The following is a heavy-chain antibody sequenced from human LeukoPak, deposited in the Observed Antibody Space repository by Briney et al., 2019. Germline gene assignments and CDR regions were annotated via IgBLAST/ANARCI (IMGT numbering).Heavy chain of an antibody. V-gene: IGHV3-7*03. CDR3: ARGGGLDV. Sequence: GGSLRLSCAASGFTFNSYWMNWARQAPGKGLEWVASINHNGNENYYVDSVKGRFTISRDNAKNSLYLQMNNLRAEDTAVYFCARGGGLDVWGQGATVTVSS. CDR1: GFTFNSYW. J-gene: IGHJ6*02. CDR2: INHNGNEN. D-gene: IGHD3-16*01.